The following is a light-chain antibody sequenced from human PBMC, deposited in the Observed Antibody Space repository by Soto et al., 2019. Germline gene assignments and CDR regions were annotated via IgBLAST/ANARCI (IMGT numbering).Light chain of an antibody. CDR3: QQYNNWPAIT. CDR1: QSVSTN. V-gene: IGKV3D-15*01. J-gene: IGKJ5*01. Sequence: EIVLTQSPCTLSLSPGERATLSCRAIQSVSTNYLAWYQQKPGQAPRLLIYGASNRATGIPDRFSGFGSGTDFTLTISSLQSEDFAIYYCQQYNNWPAITFCQGGLLAIK. CDR2: GAS.